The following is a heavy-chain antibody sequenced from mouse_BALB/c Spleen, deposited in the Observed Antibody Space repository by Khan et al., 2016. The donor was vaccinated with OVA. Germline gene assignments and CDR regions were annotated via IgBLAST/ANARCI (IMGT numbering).Heavy chain of an antibody. V-gene: IGHV9-2-1*01. D-gene: IGHD2-4*01. CDR3: TSYDFDRYYFDY. J-gene: IGHJ2*01. Sequence: QIQLVQSGPELKKPGETVKISCKASGYTFTDYSMHWVKQAPGKGLKWMGWINTETGEPTYADDFKGRFAFSLETSANTASLQINNLKNADTATYFCTSYDFDRYYFDYWGQGTTLTVSS. CDR1: GYTFTDYS. CDR2: INTETGEP.